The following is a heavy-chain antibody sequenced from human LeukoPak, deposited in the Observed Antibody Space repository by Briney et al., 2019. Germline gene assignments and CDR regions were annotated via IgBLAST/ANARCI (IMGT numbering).Heavy chain of an antibody. D-gene: IGHD4-11*01. J-gene: IGHJ4*02. Sequence: PGGSLRLSCAASGFTFSSYEMKWVRQAPGKGLEEISYISSSGGTIYYADSAKGRFTISRDNAKNSLYLQMKSLRAEDTAVYFCATRYSNYPYFPDYWGQGTLVTVSS. V-gene: IGHV3-48*03. CDR1: GFTFSSYE. CDR3: ATRYSNYPYFPDY. CDR2: ISSSGGTI.